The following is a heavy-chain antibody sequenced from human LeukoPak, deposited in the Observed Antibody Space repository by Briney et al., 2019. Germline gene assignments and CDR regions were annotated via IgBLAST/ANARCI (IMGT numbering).Heavy chain of an antibody. CDR2: ISSSSSYI. CDR1: GFTFSSYS. CDR3: AKVANWNYVLLDY. V-gene: IGHV3-21*01. Sequence: SGGSLRLSCAASGFTFSSYSMNWVRQAPGKGLEWVSSISSSSSYIYYADSVKGRFTISRDNAKNSLYLQMNSLRAEDTAVYYCAKVANWNYVLLDYWGQGTLVTVSS. J-gene: IGHJ4*02. D-gene: IGHD1-7*01.